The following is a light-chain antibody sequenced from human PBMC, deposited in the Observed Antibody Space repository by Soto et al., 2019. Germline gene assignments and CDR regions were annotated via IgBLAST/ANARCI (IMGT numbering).Light chain of an antibody. Sequence: IWLTQYPSLLSASPVNRVTISSRMSQGISSYLAWYQQKPGKAPKLLIYAASSLQSGVPSRFSGSGSGTDFTLTISSLQPEDFATYYCQQSYSTPRTFGQGTKVDIK. CDR3: QQSYSTPRT. J-gene: IGKJ1*01. CDR2: AAS. CDR1: QGISSY. V-gene: IGKV1D-8*03.